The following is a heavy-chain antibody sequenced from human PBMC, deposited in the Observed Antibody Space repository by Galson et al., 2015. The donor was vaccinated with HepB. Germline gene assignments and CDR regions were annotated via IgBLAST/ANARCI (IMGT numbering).Heavy chain of an antibody. J-gene: IGHJ5*02. CDR2: IVVGSGNT. CDR1: GFTFTSSA. Sequence: SVKVSCKASGFTFTSSAVQWVRQARGQRLEWIGWIVVGSGNTNYAQKFQERVTITRDMSTSTAYMEVSSLRSEDTAVYYCAAGSMITFGGVIAKRGNWFDPWGQGTLVTVSS. V-gene: IGHV1-58*01. D-gene: IGHD3-16*02. CDR3: AAGSMITFGGVIAKRGNWFDP.